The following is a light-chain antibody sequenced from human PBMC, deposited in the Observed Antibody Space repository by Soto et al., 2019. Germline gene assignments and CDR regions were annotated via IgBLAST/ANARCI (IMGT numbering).Light chain of an antibody. CDR3: SSFRVTNTLEPNVV. V-gene: IGLV2-14*01. Sequence: QSALAQPASVSGSPGQSITISCTGTSSDIGNYNYVSWYHQHPGKAPRLMIYEVTNRPSGTSNRFSGSKSGNTASLTISGLQAEDEGDYFCSSFRVTNTLEPNVVFGGGTKLTVL. J-gene: IGLJ2*01. CDR2: EVT. CDR1: SSDIGNYNY.